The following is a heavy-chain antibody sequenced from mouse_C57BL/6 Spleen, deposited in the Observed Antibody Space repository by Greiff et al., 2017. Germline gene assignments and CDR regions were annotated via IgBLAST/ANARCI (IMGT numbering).Heavy chain of an antibody. D-gene: IGHD1-1*01. CDR1: GYSFTDYD. Sequence: EVQLLQSGPELVKPGASVKISCKASGYSFTDYDMTWVKQRTGKSLEWIGVINPNYGTTSYNQKLKGKATLTIDKSSSTAYMQLNSLTSEDSAVYYCARDLNYYGSSLGYWGQGTTLTVSS. J-gene: IGHJ2*01. CDR3: ARDLNYYGSSLGY. CDR2: INPNYGTT. V-gene: IGHV1-39*01.